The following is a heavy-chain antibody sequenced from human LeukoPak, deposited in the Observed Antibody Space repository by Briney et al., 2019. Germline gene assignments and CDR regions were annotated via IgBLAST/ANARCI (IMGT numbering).Heavy chain of an antibody. CDR2: KRYDGGNK. J-gene: IGHJ4*02. CDR3: AKDTEVVPAAQTRSDTAMAHSGADY. V-gene: IGHV3-30*02. Sequence: QTGGSLRLSCAASGFTFSSYGMHWLRQAPGKGLEWGAFKRYDGGNKYYADSVKGRFTISRDNSKNTLYLQMNSLRAEDTAVYYCAKDTEVVPAAQTRSDTAMAHSGADYWGQGTLVTVSS. CDR1: GFTFSSYG. D-gene: IGHD2-2*01.